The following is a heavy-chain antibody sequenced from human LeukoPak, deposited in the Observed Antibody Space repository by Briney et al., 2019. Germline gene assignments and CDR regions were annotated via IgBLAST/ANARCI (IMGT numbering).Heavy chain of an antibody. V-gene: IGHV4-61*08. CDR2: IYYSGST. CDR3: ARSYCGGDCSDAFDI. J-gene: IGHJ3*02. CDR1: GGSISDSFEHY. D-gene: IGHD2-21*02. Sequence: SETLSLTCVVSGGSISDSFEHYWSWIRQPPGKGLEWIGYIYYSGSTNYNPSLKSRVTISVDTSKNQFSLKLSSVTAADTAVYYCARSYCGGDCSDAFDIWGQGTMVTVSS.